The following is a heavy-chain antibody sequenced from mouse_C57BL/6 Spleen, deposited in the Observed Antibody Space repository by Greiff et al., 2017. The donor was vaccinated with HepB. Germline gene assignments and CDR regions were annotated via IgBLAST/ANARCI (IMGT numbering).Heavy chain of an antibody. V-gene: IGHV1-82*01. D-gene: IGHD2-4*01. J-gene: IGHJ3*01. CDR1: GYAFSSSW. CDR2: IYPGDGDT. CDR3: ARSGDYDGGWFAY. Sequence: VQLQQSGPELVKPGASVKISCKASGYAFSSSWMNWVKQRPGKGLEWIGRIYPGDGDTNYNGKFKGKATLTADKSSSTAYMQLSSLTSEDSAVYVCARSGDYDGGWFAYWGQGTLVTVSA.